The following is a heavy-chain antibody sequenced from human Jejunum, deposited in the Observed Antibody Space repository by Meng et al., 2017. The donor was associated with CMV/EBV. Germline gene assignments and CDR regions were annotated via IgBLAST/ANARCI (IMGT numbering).Heavy chain of an antibody. D-gene: IGHD1-7*01. CDR1: GASITTHY. Sequence: QVQLQESGPGLVKPSETLSRTCTVSGASITTHYWNWIRQPAGKGLEWIGRMYVSGDTNYNASLRSRLTMSIDTSKNQFSLKVSSVTAADTAVYYCARDENYALFEDLGQGARVTVSS. CDR2: MYVSGDT. CDR3: ARDENYALFED. V-gene: IGHV4-4*07. J-gene: IGHJ4*02.